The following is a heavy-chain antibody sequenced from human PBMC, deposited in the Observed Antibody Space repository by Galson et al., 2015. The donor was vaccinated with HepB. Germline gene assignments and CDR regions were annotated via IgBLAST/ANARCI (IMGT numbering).Heavy chain of an antibody. CDR2: ISSSSSTI. CDR3: ARDGGYYYDSSCYSMPGY. CDR1: GFTFSSYS. V-gene: IGHV3-48*01. Sequence: SLRLSCAASGFTFSSYSMNWVRQAPGKGLEWVSYISSSSSTIYYADSVKGRFTISRDNAKNSLYLQMNSLRAEDTAVYYCARDGGYYYDSSCYSMPGYWGQGTLVTVSS. D-gene: IGHD3-22*01. J-gene: IGHJ4*02.